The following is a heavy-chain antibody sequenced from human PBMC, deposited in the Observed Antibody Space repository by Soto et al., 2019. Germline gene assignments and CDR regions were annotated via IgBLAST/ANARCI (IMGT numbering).Heavy chain of an antibody. D-gene: IGHD4-17*01. Sequence: PGGSLRLSCAASGFIFNDYYISWIRQAPGKGLEWLSNISGSSGSKKYADAGKGRFTISRDNAKKSLYLEMHSLRAEDTAMYYCARYAAEVTTFFDQWGQGTLVTVSS. CDR1: GFIFNDYY. CDR2: ISGSSGSK. V-gene: IGHV3-11*06. CDR3: ARYAAEVTTFFDQ. J-gene: IGHJ4*02.